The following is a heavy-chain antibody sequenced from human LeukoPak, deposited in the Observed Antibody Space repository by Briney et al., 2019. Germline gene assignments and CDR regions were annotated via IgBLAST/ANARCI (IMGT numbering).Heavy chain of an antibody. CDR1: GGSFSGYY. V-gene: IGHV4-34*01. Sequence: SETLSLTCAVYGGSFSGYYWSWIRQPPGKGLEWIGEINHSGGTNYNPSLKSRVTISVDTSKNQFSLKLSSVTAADTAVYYCARGTSYWGQGTLVTVSS. J-gene: IGHJ4*02. CDR3: ARGTSY. D-gene: IGHD1-1*01. CDR2: INHSGGT.